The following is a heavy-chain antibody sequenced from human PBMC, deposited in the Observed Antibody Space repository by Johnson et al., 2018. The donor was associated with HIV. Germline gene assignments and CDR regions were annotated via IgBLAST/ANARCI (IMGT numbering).Heavy chain of an antibody. D-gene: IGHD3-22*01. CDR1: GFTFSSYA. CDR3: AREGYDSSGYSDAFDI. J-gene: IGHJ3*02. Sequence: QVQLLESGGGVVQPGRSLRLSCAASGFTFSSYAMHCVRQAPGKGLEWVTVISYDGSNKYYADSVKGRFPISRDNSKNTLYLQMNSLRAEDTAVYYCAREGYDSSGYSDAFDIWGQGTMVTVSS. V-gene: IGHV3-30*04. CDR2: ISYDGSNK.